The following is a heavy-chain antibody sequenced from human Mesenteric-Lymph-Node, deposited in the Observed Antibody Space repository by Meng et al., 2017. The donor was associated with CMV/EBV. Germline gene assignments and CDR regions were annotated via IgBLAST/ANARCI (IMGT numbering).Heavy chain of an antibody. CDR3: ATRQEPDY. V-gene: IGHV3-23*01. CDR2: ISGSGGST. Sequence: GESLKISCAASGFTFSSYAMSWVRQAPGKGLEWVSAISGSGGSTYYADSVKGRLTISRDNSKNTLYLQMNSLRAEDTAVYYCATRQEPDYWGQGTLVTVSS. J-gene: IGHJ4*02. D-gene: IGHD1-14*01. CDR1: GFTFSSYA.